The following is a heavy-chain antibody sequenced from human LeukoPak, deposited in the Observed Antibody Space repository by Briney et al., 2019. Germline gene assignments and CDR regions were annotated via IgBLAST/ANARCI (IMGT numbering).Heavy chain of an antibody. J-gene: IGHJ6*03. CDR3: ARHGAAAAGTLPYYYYMDV. CDR1: GGSISSSSYY. D-gene: IGHD6-13*01. V-gene: IGHV4-39*01. Sequence: SETLSLTCTVSGGSISSSSYYWGWIRQPPGKVLEWIGSIYYSGSTYYNPSLKSRVTISVDTSKNQFSLKLSSVTAADTAVYYCARHGAAAAGTLPYYYYMDVWGKGTTVTVSS. CDR2: IYYSGST.